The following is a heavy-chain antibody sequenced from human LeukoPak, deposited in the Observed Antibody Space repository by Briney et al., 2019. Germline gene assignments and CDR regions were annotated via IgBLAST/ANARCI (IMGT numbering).Heavy chain of an antibody. Sequence: GGSLRLSCAASGFTFSSYAMHWVRQAPGKGLEWVAVISYDGSNKYYADSVKGRFTISRDNSKNTLYLQMNSLRAEDTAVYYCAKEMTTVTTFSLDYWGQGTLVTVSS. CDR2: ISYDGSNK. D-gene: IGHD4-17*01. J-gene: IGHJ4*02. V-gene: IGHV3-30*04. CDR3: AKEMTTVTTFSLDY. CDR1: GFTFSSYA.